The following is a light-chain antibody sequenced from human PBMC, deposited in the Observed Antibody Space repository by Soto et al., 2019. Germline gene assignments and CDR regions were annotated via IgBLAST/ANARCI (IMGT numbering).Light chain of an antibody. CDR1: SSDVGGYNY. Sequence: QSALTQPPSESGSPGQSVTISCTGTSSDVGGYNYVSWYQQHPGKAPKVMIYEVNKRPSGVPDRFSGSKSGNTASLTVSGLQAEDEADYYCKSYTGINNWVFGGGTKLTVL. J-gene: IGLJ3*02. V-gene: IGLV2-8*01. CDR2: EVN. CDR3: KSYTGINNWV.